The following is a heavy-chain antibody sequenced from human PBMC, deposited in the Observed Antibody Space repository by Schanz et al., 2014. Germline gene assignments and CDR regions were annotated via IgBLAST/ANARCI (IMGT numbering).Heavy chain of an antibody. V-gene: IGHV3-72*01. Sequence: EVQLLESGGGLVQPGGSLRLSCAASGFTFSDAWMTWVRQAPGKGLEWVGRITNKPNNYNTEYAASVKGRFTISRDDSRNSLYLQMSSLKTEDTAVYYCVRLDVHDYWGQGTLVTVSA. D-gene: IGHD3-16*01. CDR2: ITNKPNNYNT. J-gene: IGHJ4*02. CDR3: VRLDVHDY. CDR1: GFTFSDAW.